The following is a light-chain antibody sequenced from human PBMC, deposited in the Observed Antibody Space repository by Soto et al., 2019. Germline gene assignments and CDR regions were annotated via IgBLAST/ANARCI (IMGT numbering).Light chain of an antibody. CDR2: GAS. CDR3: QQYNNWPIT. CDR1: QSVSSSY. J-gene: IGKJ5*01. V-gene: IGKV3-15*01. Sequence: EIVMTQSPATLSVSPGERATLSCRASQSVSSSYLAWYQQKPGQAPRLLIYGASTRATGIPARFSGSGSGTEFTLTISSLQSEDFAVYFCQQYNNWPITFGQGTRL.